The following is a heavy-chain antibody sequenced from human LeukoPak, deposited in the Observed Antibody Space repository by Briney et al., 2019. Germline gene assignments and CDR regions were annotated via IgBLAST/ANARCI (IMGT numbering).Heavy chain of an antibody. CDR2: ISAYNGNT. J-gene: IGHJ6*02. Sequence: ASVKVSCKASGYTFTSYGISWVRQAPGQGLEWMGWISAYNGNTNYAQKLQGRVTMTRNTSISTAYMELSSLRSEDTAVYYCANLYSSSWYNPLGYYYYGMDVWGQGTTVTVSS. CDR3: ANLYSSSWYNPLGYYYYGMDV. CDR1: GYTFTSYG. D-gene: IGHD6-13*01. V-gene: IGHV1-18*01.